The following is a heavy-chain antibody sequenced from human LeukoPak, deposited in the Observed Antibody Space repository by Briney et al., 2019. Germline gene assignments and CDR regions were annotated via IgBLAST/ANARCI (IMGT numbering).Heavy chain of an antibody. V-gene: IGHV1-8*01. D-gene: IGHD5-24*01. Sequence: ASVEVSCKASGYTFTSYDINWVRQATGQGLEWMGWMNPNTGATGYAQGFQGRVTLTRNTFISAAYMELNSLTSDDTAVYYCARGGDGYNLMSYGMDVWGQGTTVTVSS. J-gene: IGHJ6*02. CDR1: GYTFTSYD. CDR2: MNPNTGAT. CDR3: ARGGDGYNLMSYGMDV.